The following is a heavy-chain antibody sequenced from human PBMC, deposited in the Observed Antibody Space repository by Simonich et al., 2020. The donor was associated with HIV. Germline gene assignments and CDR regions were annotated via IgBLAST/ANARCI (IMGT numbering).Heavy chain of an antibody. Sequence: QVQLQQWGAGLLKPSETLSLTCAVYGGSFINYYWSWIRQPPGKGLEWIGEINNSGSTKNNASLKSLGTISVDTSKNQFSLKLTSVTAADTAVYYCARHMCSAISCFEGYNWFDPWGQGNLVTVSS. CDR2: INNSGST. CDR3: ARHMCSAISCFEGYNWFDP. V-gene: IGHV4-34*04. CDR1: GGSFINYY. D-gene: IGHD2-2*01. J-gene: IGHJ5*02.